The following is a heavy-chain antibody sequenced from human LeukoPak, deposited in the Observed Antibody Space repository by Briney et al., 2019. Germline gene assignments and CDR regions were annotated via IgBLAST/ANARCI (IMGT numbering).Heavy chain of an antibody. Sequence: ASVKVSCKASGYTFTSYDINWVRQATGQGLEWMGWMNPNSGNTGYAQKFQGRVTMTRNTSISTAHMELSSLRSEDTAVYYCAMFASSILTGYYSAVDYWGQGTLVTVSS. D-gene: IGHD3-9*01. CDR1: GYTFTSYD. J-gene: IGHJ4*02. V-gene: IGHV1-8*01. CDR3: AMFASSILTGYYSAVDY. CDR2: MNPNSGNT.